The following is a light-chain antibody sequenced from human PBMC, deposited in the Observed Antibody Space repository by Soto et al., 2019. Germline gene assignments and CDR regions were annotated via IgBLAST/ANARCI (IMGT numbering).Light chain of an antibody. CDR2: GVT. V-gene: IGLV2-14*03. J-gene: IGLJ1*01. CDR1: HNDIGTYDY. CDR3: RSFTSNRIYV. Sequence: QSLGTQPTSVSGSPGQSITISCTGNHNDIGTYDYVSWYQQHPGRAPRLLIHGVTTRPSGISGRFSASKSGLTASLTISGLQPEDEADYYCRSFTSNRIYVFGPGTKVTVL.